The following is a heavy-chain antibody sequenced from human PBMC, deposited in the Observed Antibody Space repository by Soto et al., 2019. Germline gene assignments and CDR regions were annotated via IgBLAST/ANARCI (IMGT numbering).Heavy chain of an antibody. Sequence: SETLSLTCTVPGGSVNIGTYYWSWIRQPPGKGLEWIGFIHYSGSTNYNPSLKGRVTMSVDTSKNQFSLKLTSVTAADTAIYYCARGTKLKAARFSYFDYWGQGTLVTVSS. V-gene: IGHV4-61*01. CDR2: IHYSGST. CDR3: ARGTKLKAARFSYFDY. D-gene: IGHD6-6*01. CDR1: GGSVNIGTYY. J-gene: IGHJ4*02.